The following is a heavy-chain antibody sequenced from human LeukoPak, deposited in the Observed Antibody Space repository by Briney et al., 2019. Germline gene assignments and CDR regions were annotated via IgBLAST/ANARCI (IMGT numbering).Heavy chain of an antibody. V-gene: IGHV3-30*18. CDR1: GFTFSSYG. CDR3: AKDLMATSFFDP. Sequence: PGRSLRLSCAASGFTFSSYGMHWVRQAPGKGLEWVAVISYDGSNKYYADSVKGRFTISRDNSKNTLYLQMNSLRAEDTAVYYCAKDLMATSFFDPWGQGALVTVSS. CDR2: ISYDGSNK. J-gene: IGHJ5*02. D-gene: IGHD5-24*01.